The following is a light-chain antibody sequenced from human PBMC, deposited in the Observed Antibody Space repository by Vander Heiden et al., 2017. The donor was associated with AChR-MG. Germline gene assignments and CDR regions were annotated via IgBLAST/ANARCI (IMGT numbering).Light chain of an antibody. CDR3: QQRSNWPIT. V-gene: IGKV3-11*01. CDR1: QSVNSY. Sequence: EIVLTQSPATLSLSPGERATLSCRASQSVNSYLAWYQQKPGQPPRLLISDASNRATGIPARFSGSGSGTDFTLTISSLDPEDFAVYYCQQRSNWPITFGQGTRLEIK. CDR2: DAS. J-gene: IGKJ5*01.